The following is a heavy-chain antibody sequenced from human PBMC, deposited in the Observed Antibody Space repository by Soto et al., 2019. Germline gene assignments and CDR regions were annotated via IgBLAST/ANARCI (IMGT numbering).Heavy chain of an antibody. CDR3: ARDSVVYSNYYYYYMDV. D-gene: IGHD4-4*01. CDR2: IYYSGST. J-gene: IGHJ6*03. Sequence: ASETLSLTCTVSGGSISSYYWTWIRQPPGMGLEWIGYIYYSGSTYYNPSLKSRVTISVDTSKNQFSLKLSSVTAADTAVYYCARDSVVYSNYYYYYMDVWGKGTTVTVSS. CDR1: GGSISSYY. V-gene: IGHV4-59*12.